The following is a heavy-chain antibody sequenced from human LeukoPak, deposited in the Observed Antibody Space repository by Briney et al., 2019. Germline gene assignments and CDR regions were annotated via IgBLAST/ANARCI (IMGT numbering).Heavy chain of an antibody. V-gene: IGHV1-3*01. CDR2: INAGNGNT. J-gene: IGHJ4*02. CDR1: GYTFTSYA. CDR3: ARSGYSSGWPFDY. Sequence: ASVKVSCKASGYTFTSYAMHWVRQAPGQRLEWMGWINAGNGNTKYSQKFQGRVTVTRDTSASTAYMELSSLRSEDTAVYYCARSGYSSGWPFDYWGQGTLVTVSS. D-gene: IGHD6-19*01.